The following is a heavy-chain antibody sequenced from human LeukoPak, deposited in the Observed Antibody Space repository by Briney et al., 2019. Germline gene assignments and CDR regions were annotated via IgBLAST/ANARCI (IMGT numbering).Heavy chain of an antibody. Sequence: SQTLSLTCAISGDSVSSNSAAWNWIRQSSSRGLEWLGRTYYDSKWYNDYAVSVKSRITINPDTSKNQFSLQLNSVTPEDTAVYYCAGQGYRRFDPWGQGSLVTVSS. J-gene: IGHJ5*02. D-gene: IGHD2-2*01. V-gene: IGHV6-1*01. CDR2: TYYDSKWYN. CDR3: AGQGYRRFDP. CDR1: GDSVSSNSAA.